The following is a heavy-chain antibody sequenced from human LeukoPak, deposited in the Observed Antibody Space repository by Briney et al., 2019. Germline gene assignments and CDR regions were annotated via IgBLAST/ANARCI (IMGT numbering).Heavy chain of an antibody. Sequence: GESLKISCKGSGYSFSSYWIGWVRQMPGKGLEWMGIVYPGDSDTRYSPSFQGQVTISADKSISTAFLQWSSLKASDTAVYYCARRESGVGPFDYWGQGTLATVSS. V-gene: IGHV5-51*01. CDR3: ARRESGVGPFDY. D-gene: IGHD3-3*01. CDR1: GYSFSSYW. CDR2: VYPGDSDT. J-gene: IGHJ4*02.